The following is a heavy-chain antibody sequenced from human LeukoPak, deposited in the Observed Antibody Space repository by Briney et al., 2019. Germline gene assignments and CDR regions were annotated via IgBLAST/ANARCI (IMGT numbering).Heavy chain of an antibody. D-gene: IGHD3-10*01. J-gene: IGHJ6*02. Sequence: PGGSLRLSCAASGFTFSSYAMNWVRQAPGKGLEWVSGISGNGGSTYYADSVEGRFTISRDNSKNTLYLQMNSLRVEDTAVYYCAKRSRRLTIVRGVPREDVWGQGTTVTVSS. CDR1: GFTFSSYA. V-gene: IGHV3-23*01. CDR3: AKRSRRLTIVRGVPREDV. CDR2: ISGNGGST.